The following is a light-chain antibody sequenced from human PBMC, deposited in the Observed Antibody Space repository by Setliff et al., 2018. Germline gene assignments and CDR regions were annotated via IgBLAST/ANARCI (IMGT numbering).Light chain of an antibody. CDR1: SSDVGGYNY. V-gene: IGLV2-8*01. J-gene: IGLJ1*01. CDR3: SSYAGSLYV. CDR2: EVS. Sequence: QSALTQPPSASGSPGQSVTISCTGTSSDVGGYNYVSWYQQHPGKAPKLMIYEVSKRPSGVPDRFSGSKSGNTVSLTVSRLQAEDEADYYCSSYAGSLYVFGTGTKVTVL.